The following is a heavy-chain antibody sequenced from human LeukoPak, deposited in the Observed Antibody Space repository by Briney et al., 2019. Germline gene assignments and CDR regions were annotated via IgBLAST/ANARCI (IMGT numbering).Heavy chain of an antibody. D-gene: IGHD3-3*01. J-gene: IGHJ4*02. CDR1: GGSISSSSYY. CDR2: TYYSGST. Sequence: SETLSLTCTVSGGSISSSSYYWGWIRQPPGKGLEWIGSTYYSGSTYYNPSLKSRVTISVDTSKNQFSLKLSSVTAADTAVYYCATDDFWSGYYAHYWGQGTLVTVSS. V-gene: IGHV4-39*01. CDR3: ATDDFWSGYYAHY.